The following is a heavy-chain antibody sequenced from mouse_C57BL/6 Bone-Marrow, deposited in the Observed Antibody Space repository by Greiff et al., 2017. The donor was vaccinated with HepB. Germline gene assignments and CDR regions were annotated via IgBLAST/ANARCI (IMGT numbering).Heavy chain of an antibody. Sequence: VQLQHSGAELARPGASVKLSCKASGYTFTSYGISWVKQRTGQGLEWIGEIYPRSGNTYYNEKFKGKATLTADKSSSTAYMELRSLTSEDSAVYFCARGWLLRFLDYWGQGTTLTVSS. V-gene: IGHV1-81*01. CDR1: GYTFTSYG. CDR2: IYPRSGNT. CDR3: ARGWLLRFLDY. D-gene: IGHD2-3*01. J-gene: IGHJ2*01.